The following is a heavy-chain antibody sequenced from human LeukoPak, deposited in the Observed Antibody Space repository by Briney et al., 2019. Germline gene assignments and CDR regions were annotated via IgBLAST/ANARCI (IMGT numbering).Heavy chain of an antibody. CDR2: INPNSGGT. D-gene: IGHD3-22*01. J-gene: IGHJ4*02. CDR1: GYTFTTYG. CDR3: AREGYDSSGYFPC. V-gene: IGHV1-2*02. Sequence: ASVKVSCKASGYTFTTYGVNWVRQAPGQGLEWMGWINPNSGGTNYAQKFQGRVTMTRDTSISTAYMELSRLRSDDTAVYYCAREGYDSSGYFPCWGQGTLITVSS.